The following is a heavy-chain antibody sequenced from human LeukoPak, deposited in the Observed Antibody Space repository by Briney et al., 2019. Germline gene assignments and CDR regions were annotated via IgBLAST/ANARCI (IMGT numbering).Heavy chain of an antibody. D-gene: IGHD6-6*01. CDR2: INGDGSST. Sequence: GGSLRLSCAASGFTFSSYWMHWVRQAPGKGLVCVSRINGDGSSTSYADSVKGRLTISRDNAKNTLYLQMNSLRAEDTAVYYCARGYSSSYRIDYWGQGTLVTVSS. V-gene: IGHV3-74*01. J-gene: IGHJ4*02. CDR1: GFTFSSYW. CDR3: ARGYSSSYRIDY.